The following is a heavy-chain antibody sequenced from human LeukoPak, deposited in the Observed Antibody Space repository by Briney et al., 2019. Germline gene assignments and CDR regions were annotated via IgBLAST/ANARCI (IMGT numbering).Heavy chain of an antibody. Sequence: ASVKVSCKASGYTFTSYDINWVRQATGQGLEWMGWMNPISGNTGYAQKFQGRVTMTRNTSISTAYMELSSLRSEDTAVYYCARGIKEKWLFPRYYYCYYMVVWGKGTTVTVSS. CDR3: ARGIKEKWLFPRYYYCYYMVV. CDR1: GYTFTSYD. CDR2: MNPISGNT. J-gene: IGHJ6*03. V-gene: IGHV1-8*01. D-gene: IGHD3-22*01.